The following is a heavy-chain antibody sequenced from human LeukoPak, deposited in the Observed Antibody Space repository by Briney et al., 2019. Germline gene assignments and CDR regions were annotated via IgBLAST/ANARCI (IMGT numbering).Heavy chain of an antibody. CDR2: IIPVLGIA. D-gene: IGHD5-24*01. Sequence: SVKVSCKASGGTFSSYAISWVRQAPGQGLEWMGRIIPVLGIANYAQKFQGRVTITADESTSTAYMELSSLRSEDTAVYYCARVSDGYNNYWGQGTLVTVSS. CDR3: ARVSDGYNNY. V-gene: IGHV1-69*04. CDR1: GGTFSSYA. J-gene: IGHJ4*02.